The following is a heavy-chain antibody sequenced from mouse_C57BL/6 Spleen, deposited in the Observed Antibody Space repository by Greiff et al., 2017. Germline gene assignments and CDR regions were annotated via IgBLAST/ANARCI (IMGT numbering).Heavy chain of an antibody. Sequence: QVQLQRPGAELVKPGASVKLSCKASGYTFTSYWMHWVKQRPGQGLEWIGMIHPNSGSTNYNEKFKRKATLTVDKSSSTAYMQLSSLTSEDSAVYYCARGGLLDWYFDVWGTGTTVTVSS. D-gene: IGHD2-3*01. CDR3: ARGGLLDWYFDV. J-gene: IGHJ1*03. V-gene: IGHV1-64*01. CDR1: GYTFTSYW. CDR2: IHPNSGST.